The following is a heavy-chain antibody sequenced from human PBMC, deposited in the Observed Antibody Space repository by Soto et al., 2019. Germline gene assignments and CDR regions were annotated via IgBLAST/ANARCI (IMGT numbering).Heavy chain of an antibody. J-gene: IGHJ4*02. D-gene: IGHD2-2*01. V-gene: IGHV3-48*01. CDR1: GFTCSSYS. CDR3: ASAVECSTTSCIR. Sequence: EVQLVESGGGLVQPGGSLRLSCAASGFTCSSYSMNWVRQAPGKGLEWVSYISSSSNSIYYADSVKGRFTISRDNAKNSLHLQRNSMRAEDTAVYYCASAVECSTTSCIRWGRGTLVTVSS. CDR2: ISSSSNSI.